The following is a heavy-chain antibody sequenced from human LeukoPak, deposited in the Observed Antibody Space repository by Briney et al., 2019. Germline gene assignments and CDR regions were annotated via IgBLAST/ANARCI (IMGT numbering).Heavy chain of an antibody. D-gene: IGHD3-10*01. J-gene: IGHJ4*02. CDR3: ARYDYYGSGSYGNDY. V-gene: IGHV1-8*01. CDR1: GYTFTSYD. Sequence: ASVKVSCKASGYTFTSYDINWVRPATGQGLEWMGWMNPNSGNTGYAQKFQGRVTMTRNTSISTAYMELSSLRSEDTAVYYCARYDYYGSGSYGNDYWGQGTLVTVSS. CDR2: MNPNSGNT.